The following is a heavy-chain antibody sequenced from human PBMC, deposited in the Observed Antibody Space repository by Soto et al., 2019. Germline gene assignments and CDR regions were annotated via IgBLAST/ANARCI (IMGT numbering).Heavy chain of an antibody. J-gene: IGHJ4*02. CDR3: ARDGGRHSGGMDY. D-gene: IGHD1-26*01. CDR2: IIPIFGTT. V-gene: IGHV1-69*01. CDR1: GCTFSSYS. Sequence: QVQLVQSGAEVKKPGSSGKVSCKASGCTFSSYSINWVRRAPGQGLEWMGEIIPIFGTTNYAQEFQSRVTITADESTSTAYMELSSLRSEDTAVYYCARDGGRHSGGMDYRGQGTLVTVSS.